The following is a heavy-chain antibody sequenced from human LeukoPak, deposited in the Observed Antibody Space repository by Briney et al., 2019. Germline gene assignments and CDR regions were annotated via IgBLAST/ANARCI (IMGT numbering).Heavy chain of an antibody. J-gene: IGHJ2*01. D-gene: IGHD4-23*01. CDR3: ARVTGGGNVAYWYFDL. V-gene: IGHV4-34*01. Sequence: GSLRLSCAASGFIVSSNHMSWVRQSPGKGLEWIGEIHHAGDTNYNPSLKSRVTISLDIYRAQFSLNLKSVTAADTAVYYCARVTGGGNVAYWYFDLWGRGTLVTVSS. CDR1: GFIVSSNH. CDR2: IHHAGDT.